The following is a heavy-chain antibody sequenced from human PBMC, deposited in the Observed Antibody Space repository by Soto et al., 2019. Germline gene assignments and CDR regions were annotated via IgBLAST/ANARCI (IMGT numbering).Heavy chain of an antibody. D-gene: IGHD3-10*01. CDR3: AKKSLRGVTPYRYFDL. J-gene: IGHJ2*01. Sequence: QVQPVESGGGVVQPGRSLRLSCAASGFTFSSYGMHWVRQAPGKGLEWVAVISYDGSNKYYADSVKGRFTISRDNSKNTLYLQMNSLRAEETVVYYCAKKSLRGVTPYRYFDLWGRGTLVTVSS. V-gene: IGHV3-30*18. CDR1: GFTFSSYG. CDR2: ISYDGSNK.